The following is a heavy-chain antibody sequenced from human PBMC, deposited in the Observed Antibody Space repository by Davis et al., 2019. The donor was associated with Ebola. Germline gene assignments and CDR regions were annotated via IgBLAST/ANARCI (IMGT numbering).Heavy chain of an antibody. CDR2: IRSKANSYAT. V-gene: IGHV3-73*01. Sequence: GESLKISCAASGFTFSGSAMHWVRQASGKGLEWVGRIRSKANSYATAYAASVKGRFTISRDDSKNTAYLQMNSLKTEDTAVYYCARRLSTGSYYYYYGMDVWGQGTTVTVS. CDR3: ARRLSTGSYYYYYGMDV. CDR1: GFTFSGSA. J-gene: IGHJ6*02. D-gene: IGHD4-17*01.